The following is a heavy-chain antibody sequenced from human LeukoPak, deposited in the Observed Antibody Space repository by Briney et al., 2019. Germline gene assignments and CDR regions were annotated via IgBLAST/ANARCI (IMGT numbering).Heavy chain of an antibody. V-gene: IGHV3-21*01. D-gene: IGHD3-3*01. CDR2: ISSSSSYI. CDR3: ARDLTYDFWSGYTFDAFDI. Sequence: GGSLRLSCAASGFTFSSYAMSWVRQAPGKGLEWVSSISSSSSYIYYADSVKGRFTISRDNAKNSLYLQMNSLRAEDTAVYYCARDLTYDFWSGYTFDAFDIWGQGTMVTVSS. J-gene: IGHJ3*02. CDR1: GFTFSSYA.